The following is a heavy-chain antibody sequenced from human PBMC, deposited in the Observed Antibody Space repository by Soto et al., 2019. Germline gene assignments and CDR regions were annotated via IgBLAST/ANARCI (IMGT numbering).Heavy chain of an antibody. Sequence: SETLSLTCAVSGYSISSGYYWGWIRQPPGKGLEWIGSIYHSGSTYYNPSLKSRVTISVDTSKNQFSPRLTSVTAADTAVYYCARGGSSDWQVALDIWGQGTMVPVSS. D-gene: IGHD6-19*01. CDR1: GYSISSGYY. V-gene: IGHV4-38-2*01. J-gene: IGHJ3*02. CDR3: ARGGSSDWQVALDI. CDR2: IYHSGST.